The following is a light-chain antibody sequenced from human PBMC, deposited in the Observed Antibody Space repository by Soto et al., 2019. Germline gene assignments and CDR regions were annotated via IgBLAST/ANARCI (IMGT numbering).Light chain of an antibody. CDR1: QTVSSNF. CDR3: QQYGSSPGT. J-gene: IGKJ1*01. Sequence: EMVLTQSPDTLSVSPGERATLSCRASQTVSSNFLAWYQQRPGQAPRLLIYGASSRAAGIPDRFSGSGSGTDFPLTISRLEPEDLALYYCQQYGSSPGTFGKGTKV. CDR2: GAS. V-gene: IGKV3-20*01.